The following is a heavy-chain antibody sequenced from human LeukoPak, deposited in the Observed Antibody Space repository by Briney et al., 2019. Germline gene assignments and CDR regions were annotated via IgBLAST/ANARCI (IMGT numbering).Heavy chain of an antibody. CDR1: GGSISSYY. D-gene: IGHD3-10*01. CDR3: ARRITSNCFDP. V-gene: IGHV4-59*01. CDR2: MYYSGSS. Sequence: SETLSLTCTVSGGSISSYYWSWVRQPPGKGLEWIGYMYYSGSSNYNPSLKSRLTMSVDTSKNQFSLKLSSVTAADTAVYYCARRITSNCFDPWGRGTLVTVSS. J-gene: IGHJ5*02.